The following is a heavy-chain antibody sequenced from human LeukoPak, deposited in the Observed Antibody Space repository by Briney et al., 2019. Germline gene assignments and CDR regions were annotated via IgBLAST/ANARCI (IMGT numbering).Heavy chain of an antibody. J-gene: IGHJ3*02. D-gene: IGHD2-15*01. CDR3: ALRGLLGAFHI. CDR2: VSGSGEST. V-gene: IGHV3-23*01. CDR1: GFTFSGYY. Sequence: GGSLRLSCAASGFTFSGYYMSWIRQAPGKGLEWLSLVSGSGESTEYADSAKGRLTISRDNSRNTLYLQMNSLRPEDTAVYYCALRGLLGAFHIWGQGTMVTVSS.